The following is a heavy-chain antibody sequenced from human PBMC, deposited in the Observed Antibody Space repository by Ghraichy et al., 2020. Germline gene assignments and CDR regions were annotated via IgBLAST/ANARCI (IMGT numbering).Heavy chain of an antibody. CDR3: ASGGYDFWSGYYTGRYGMDV. CDR1: GGSFSGYY. V-gene: IGHV4-34*01. D-gene: IGHD3-3*01. CDR2: INHSGST. Sequence: SETLSLTCAVYGGSFSGYYWSWIRQPPGKGLEWIGEINHSGSTNYNPSLKSRVTISVDTSKNQFSLKLSSVTAADTAVYYCASGGYDFWSGYYTGRYGMDVWGQGTTVTVSS. J-gene: IGHJ6*02.